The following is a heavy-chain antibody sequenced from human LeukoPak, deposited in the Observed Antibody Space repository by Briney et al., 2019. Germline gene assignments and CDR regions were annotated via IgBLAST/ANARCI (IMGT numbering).Heavy chain of an antibody. Sequence: PSETLSLTCSVSGGSISSYYWSWIRQPPGKGLEWIGYIYYSGSTNYNPSLKSRVTISVDTSKNQFSLKLSSVTAADTAVYYCARFYVGYSYGPTIYYYGMDVWGQGTTVTVSS. D-gene: IGHD5-18*01. CDR2: IYYSGST. CDR1: GGSISSYY. V-gene: IGHV4-59*01. CDR3: ARFYVGYSYGPTIYYYGMDV. J-gene: IGHJ6*02.